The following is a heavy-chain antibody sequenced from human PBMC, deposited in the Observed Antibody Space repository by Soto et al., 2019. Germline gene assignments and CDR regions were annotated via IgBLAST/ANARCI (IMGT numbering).Heavy chain of an antibody. J-gene: IGHJ4*02. V-gene: IGHV3-33*01. CDR3: AREGVVVTAIPGGFDY. CDR2: IWYDGSNK. CDR1: GFTFSSYG. Sequence: QVQLVESGGGVVQPGRSLRLSCAASGFTFSSYGMHWVRQAPGKGLEWVAGIWYDGSNKYYADSVKGRFTISRDNSKNTLYLQMNSLRAEDTAVYYCAREGVVVTAIPGGFDYWGQGTLVTVSS. D-gene: IGHD2-21*02.